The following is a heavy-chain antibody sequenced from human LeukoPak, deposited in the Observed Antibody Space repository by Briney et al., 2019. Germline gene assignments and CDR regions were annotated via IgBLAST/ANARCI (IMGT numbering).Heavy chain of an antibody. J-gene: IGHJ4*02. CDR1: GGSFSGYY. CDR3: AREAVAGGVDY. Sequence: SETLSLTCAVYGGSFSGYYWSWLRQPPGKGLEWIGEINHSGSTNYNPSLKSRVTISVDTSKNQFSLKLSSVTAADTAVYYCAREAVAGGVDYWGQGTLVTVSS. D-gene: IGHD6-19*01. CDR2: INHSGST. V-gene: IGHV4-34*01.